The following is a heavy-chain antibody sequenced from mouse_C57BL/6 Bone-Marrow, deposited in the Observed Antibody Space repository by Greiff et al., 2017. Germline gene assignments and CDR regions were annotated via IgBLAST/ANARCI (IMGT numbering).Heavy chain of an antibody. D-gene: IGHD2-10*01. V-gene: IGHV1-82*01. CDR1: GYAFSSSW. CDR2: IYPGDGDT. J-gene: IGHJ3*01. CDR3: SPYYFSFAY. Sequence: QVQLQQSGPELVKPGASVKISCKASGYAFSSSWMNWVKQRPGQGLEWIGRIYPGDGDTNYNGKFKGKATLTADKSSSTAYMQLSSLTSEDSAVYFCSPYYFSFAYWGQGTLVTVSA.